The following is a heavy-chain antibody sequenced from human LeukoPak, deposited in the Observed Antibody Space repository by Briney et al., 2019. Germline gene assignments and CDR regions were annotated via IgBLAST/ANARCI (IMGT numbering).Heavy chain of an antibody. CDR3: ARGHCSGGSCPLGH. V-gene: IGHV4-4*07. Sequence: SETLSLTCTVSGGSISSYYWSWIRQPAGKGLEWIGRIYTSGSTNYNPSLKSRVTMSVDTSKNQFSLKLSSVTEADTAVYYCARGHCSGGSCPLGHWGQGTLVTVSS. D-gene: IGHD2-15*01. CDR1: GGSISSYY. J-gene: IGHJ4*02. CDR2: IYTSGST.